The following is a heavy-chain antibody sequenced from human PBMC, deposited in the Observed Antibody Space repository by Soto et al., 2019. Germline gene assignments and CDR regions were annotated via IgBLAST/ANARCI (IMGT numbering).Heavy chain of an antibody. CDR3: ARVGGINWFDP. Sequence: QVPLQESGPGLVKPSQNLSPPCPVSCWSIRSGGYYLSLIRQPPGKGLEWIGYIYYSGSTYYNPSLKSRVTISVDTSKNQFSLKLSSVTAADTAVYYCARVGGINWFDPWGQGTLVTVSS. V-gene: IGHV4-31*03. J-gene: IGHJ5*02. CDR2: IYYSGST. D-gene: IGHD3-16*01. CDR1: CWSIRSGGYY.